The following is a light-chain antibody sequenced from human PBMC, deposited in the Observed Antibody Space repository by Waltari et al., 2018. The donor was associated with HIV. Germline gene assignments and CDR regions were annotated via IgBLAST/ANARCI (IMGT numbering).Light chain of an antibody. CDR3: CSCPRSGIRYV. V-gene: IGLV2-23*02. J-gene: IGLJ1*01. CDR1: SSNVGSDDL. CDR2: EVT. Sequence: QSALTQPASVSGSPGQSTTISCTGTSSNVGSDDLVSWYQQHPGEAPKLIIYEVTKRPSGVSNRFSGSKSGNTASLTISGLQAEDEADYYCCSCPRSGIRYVFGTGTKVTVL.